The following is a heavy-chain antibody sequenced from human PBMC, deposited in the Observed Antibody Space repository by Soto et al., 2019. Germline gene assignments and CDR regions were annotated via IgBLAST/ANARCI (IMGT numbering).Heavy chain of an antibody. V-gene: IGHV3-64*01. CDR3: ARRASREFNNMDV. Sequence: EVQLAESGGGLAQPGGSLRLSCAASGFTLSGYAMDWVRQAPGKGLEYVSGISSNAVGTYYANSVQGRFTISRDNSKDPVDLQMGSLRPEDMVVYYCARRASREFNNMDVWGKGTTVTVSS. D-gene: IGHD3-10*01. CDR1: GFTLSGYA. CDR2: ISSNAVGT. J-gene: IGHJ6*03.